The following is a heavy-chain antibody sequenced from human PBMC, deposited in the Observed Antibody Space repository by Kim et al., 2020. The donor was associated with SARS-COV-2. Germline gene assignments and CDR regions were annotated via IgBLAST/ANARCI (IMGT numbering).Heavy chain of an antibody. Sequence: GGSLRLSCAASGFTFSSYGMHWVRQAPGKGLEWVAVISYDGSNKYYADSVKGRFTISRDNSKNTLYLQMNSLRAEDTAVYYCAKALGLRYFDWLYDAFDIWGQGTMVTVSS. CDR1: GFTFSSYG. V-gene: IGHV3-30*18. J-gene: IGHJ3*02. CDR2: ISYDGSNK. D-gene: IGHD3-9*01. CDR3: AKALGLRYFDWLYDAFDI.